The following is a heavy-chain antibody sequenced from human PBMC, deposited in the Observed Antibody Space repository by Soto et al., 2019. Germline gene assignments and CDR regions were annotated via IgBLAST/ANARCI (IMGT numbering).Heavy chain of an antibody. D-gene: IGHD3-22*01. V-gene: IGHV4-59*08. J-gene: IGHJ4*02. CDR1: GGSISNYY. Sequence: QVQLQESGPGLVKPSETLSLTCTVSGGSISNYYWTWIRQPPGKGLEWIGYVYSSGSTNYNPSLKSRVTISVDTSKNQFSLKLSSVTAADTAVYYCARGDSRYYYDSSGYYDVGGLFDYWGQGSLVTVSS. CDR3: ARGDSRYYYDSSGYYDVGGLFDY. CDR2: VYSSGST.